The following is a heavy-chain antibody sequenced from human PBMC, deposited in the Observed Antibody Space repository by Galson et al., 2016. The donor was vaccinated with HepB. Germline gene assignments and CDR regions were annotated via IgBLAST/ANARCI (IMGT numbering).Heavy chain of an antibody. Sequence: SVKVSCKASGYTFTGYYIHWVRQGPGQGLEWMGRINPHSGGTIFAQNFQGRVTMTRDTSISTAYMELSSLGSDDTALYYCAKCLPLRITQYYYGMDVWGQGTTVTVSS. CDR2: INPHSGGT. J-gene: IGHJ6*02. V-gene: IGHV1-2*06. CDR1: GYTFTGYY. CDR3: AKCLPLRITQYYYGMDV. D-gene: IGHD3-10*01.